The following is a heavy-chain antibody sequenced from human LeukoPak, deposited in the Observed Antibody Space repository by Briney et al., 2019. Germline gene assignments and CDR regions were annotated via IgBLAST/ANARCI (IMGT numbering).Heavy chain of an antibody. D-gene: IGHD4-17*01. CDR1: GYTFTDYY. CDR3: ATGGSGDYLAVDI. V-gene: IGHV1-2*02. CDR2: INTNSGDT. J-gene: IGHJ3*02. Sequence: ASVKVSCKASGYTFTDYYIHWVRQALGQGLEWMGWINTNSGDTKYAQKFQGGVTMTRDTSISTAYMELSRLRSDDTAVYYCATGGSGDYLAVDIWGRGTVVTVS.